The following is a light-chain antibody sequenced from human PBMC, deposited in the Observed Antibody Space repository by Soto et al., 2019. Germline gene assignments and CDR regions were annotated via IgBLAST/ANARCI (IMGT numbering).Light chain of an antibody. CDR2: EVS. J-gene: IGLJ1*01. CDR1: SSDVGGYNY. V-gene: IGLV2-14*01. Sequence: QSALTQPASLSGSPGQSITISCTGTSSDVGGYNYVSWYQQHLGKAPKLIIYEVSNRPSGVSNRFSGSKSGNTASLTISGLQAEDEADYYCNSYTSKSTGVFGTGTKLTVL. CDR3: NSYTSKSTGV.